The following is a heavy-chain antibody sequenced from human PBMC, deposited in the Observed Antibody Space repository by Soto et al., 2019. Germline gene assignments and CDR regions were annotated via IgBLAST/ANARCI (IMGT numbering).Heavy chain of an antibody. J-gene: IGHJ6*02. CDR3: ARDKYYDFWSGYYTDYYYGMDV. CDR2: IKQDGSEK. Sequence: GGSLRLSCAASGFTFSSYWMSWVRQAPGKGLEWVANIKQDGSEKYYVDSVKGRFTISRDNAKNSLYLQMNSLRAEDTAVYYCARDKYYDFWSGYYTDYYYGMDVWGQGTTVTVSS. D-gene: IGHD3-3*01. CDR1: GFTFSSYW. V-gene: IGHV3-7*01.